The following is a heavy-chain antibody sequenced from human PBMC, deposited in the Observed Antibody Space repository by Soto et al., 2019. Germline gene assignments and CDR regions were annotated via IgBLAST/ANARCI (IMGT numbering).Heavy chain of an antibody. J-gene: IGHJ5*02. CDR2: IFYLGSS. V-gene: IGHV4-39*01. Sequence: PSETLSLTCTVSGDSIISSDFYWCWCRHPPGKGLEWIGSIFYLGSSYYNPSLKSRVTMSVDTSKNQFSLRLRSVTAADTASYFCARHSLALRKNNWFDPWGQGSMVTVSS. CDR1: GDSIISSDFY. CDR3: ARHSLALRKNNWFDP. D-gene: IGHD3-3*02.